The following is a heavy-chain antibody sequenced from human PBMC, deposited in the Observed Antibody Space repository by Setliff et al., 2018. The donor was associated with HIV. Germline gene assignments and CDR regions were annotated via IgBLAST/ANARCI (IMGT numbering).Heavy chain of an antibody. CDR1: GFSLSTSGVC. D-gene: IGHD3-3*02. CDR3: AHILQDPPSHFYYYFYMDV. Sequence: SGPTLVNPTQTLTLTCTFSGFSLSTSGVCVGWIRQPPGKALEWLALIYWDDDKRYSPSLKSRLTITKDTSKNRVALTMTNMDPVDTATYYCAHILQDPPSHFYYYFYMDVWGKGTTVTVSS. CDR2: IYWDDDK. J-gene: IGHJ6*03. V-gene: IGHV2-5*02.